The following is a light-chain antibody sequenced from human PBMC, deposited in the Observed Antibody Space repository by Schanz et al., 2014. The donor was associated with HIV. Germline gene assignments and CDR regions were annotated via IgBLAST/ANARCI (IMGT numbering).Light chain of an antibody. Sequence: QSALTQPASVSGSLGQSINISCTGTTRDVGRYRLVSWYQQHPGRAPKVMIYEGDKRPSGVSNRFSASTSGNTASLTISGLQAVDEADYYCCAYAGSETFYVFGGGTKLTVL. CDR2: EGD. J-gene: IGLJ1*01. CDR1: TRDVGRYRL. V-gene: IGLV2-23*01. CDR3: CAYAGSETFYV.